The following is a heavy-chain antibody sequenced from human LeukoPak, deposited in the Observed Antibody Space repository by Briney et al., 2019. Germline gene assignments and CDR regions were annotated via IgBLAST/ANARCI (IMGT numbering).Heavy chain of an antibody. V-gene: IGHV4-4*07. J-gene: IGHJ4*02. CDR2: IYSGGST. CDR1: GGSISSYY. CDR3: ARGGSGTILFEY. D-gene: IGHD1-26*01. Sequence: SETLSLTCTVSGGSISSYYWSWIRQPAGKGLAWIGRIYSGGSTNYNPSFESRVTMSEDASNNQFSLKLNSVTAADTAVYYCARGGSGTILFEYWGQGTLVTVSS.